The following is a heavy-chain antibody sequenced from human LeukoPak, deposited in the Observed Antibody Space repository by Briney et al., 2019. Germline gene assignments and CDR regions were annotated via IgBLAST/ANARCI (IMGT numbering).Heavy chain of an antibody. V-gene: IGHV6-1*01. CDR2: TYFRSKWYT. Sequence: SQTLSLTCAISGDSVSSDSASWNWIRQSPSRGLEWLGRTYFRSKWYTDYGVFAKGRLVINPDTTQNQFSLQLNSVTPEDTAVYFCARLGAAVVVEPGRHYYYGMDVWGQGTAVAVSS. CDR1: GDSVSSDSAS. D-gene: IGHD2-21*01. CDR3: ARLGAAVVVEPGRHYYYGMDV. J-gene: IGHJ6*02.